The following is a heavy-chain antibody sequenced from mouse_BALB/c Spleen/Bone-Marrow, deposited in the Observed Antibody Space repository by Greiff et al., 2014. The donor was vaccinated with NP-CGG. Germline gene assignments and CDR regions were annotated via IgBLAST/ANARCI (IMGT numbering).Heavy chain of an antibody. CDR1: GFTFSDFY. CDR2: SRNRAKYYTT. D-gene: IGHD2-10*02. CDR3: ARDVGYGNYFVY. J-gene: IGHJ3*01. Sequence: EVMLVESGGGLVQPGDSLRLSCATSGFTFSDFYMEWVRQPPGKRLEWIATSRNRAKYYTTEYSASVKGRFIVSRDTPQSALYLQMNALRAEDTAIYYCARDVGYGNYFVYWGQGTLVTVSA. V-gene: IGHV7-1*02.